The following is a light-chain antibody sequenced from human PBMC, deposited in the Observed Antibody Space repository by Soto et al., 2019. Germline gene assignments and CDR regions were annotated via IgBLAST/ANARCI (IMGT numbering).Light chain of an antibody. CDR3: SSYTSSVVV. Sequence: QSALTQPASVSGSPGQSITISCTGTSSDVGGYNYVSWYQQHPGKAPKLMIYEVSNRPSGVSNRFSGSKSGNTASLTISGLQAEDEAYYYCSSYTSSVVVFGGGTKLTVL. V-gene: IGLV2-14*01. CDR1: SSDVGGYNY. J-gene: IGLJ2*01. CDR2: EVS.